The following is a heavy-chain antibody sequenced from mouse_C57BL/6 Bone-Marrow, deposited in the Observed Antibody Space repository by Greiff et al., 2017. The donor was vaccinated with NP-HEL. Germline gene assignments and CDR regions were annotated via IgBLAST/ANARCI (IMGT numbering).Heavy chain of an antibody. Sequence: VQLQQSGPVLVKPGASVKMSCKASGYTFTDYYMNWVKQSHGKSLEWIGVINPYNGGTSYNQKFKGKATLTVDKSSSTAYMELNSLTSEDSAVYYCARGRPYYYGSRGYFDYWGQGTTLTVSS. CDR3: ARGRPYYYGSRGYFDY. CDR1: GYTFTDYY. J-gene: IGHJ2*01. CDR2: INPYNGGT. V-gene: IGHV1-19*01. D-gene: IGHD1-1*01.